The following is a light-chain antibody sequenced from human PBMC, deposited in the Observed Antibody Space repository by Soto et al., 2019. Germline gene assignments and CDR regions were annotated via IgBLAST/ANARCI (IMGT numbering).Light chain of an antibody. CDR2: EVS. V-gene: IGLV2-14*01. CDR1: SREVGSYNY. J-gene: IGLJ1*01. CDR3: SSYTSSSTL. Sequence: QSVVEEPASGSGCGGRSVSICCNGTSREVGSYNYVSWYQQPPGKAPKLMIYEVSDRPSGISSRFSGSKSGNTASLTISGLQTEDEAAYYCSSYTSSSTLFRTGNKVTVL.